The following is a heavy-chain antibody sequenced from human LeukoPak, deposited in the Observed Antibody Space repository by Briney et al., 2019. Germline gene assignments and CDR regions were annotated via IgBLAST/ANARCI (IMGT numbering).Heavy chain of an antibody. CDR3: ARDWQDIAAHYYYYYMDV. V-gene: IGHV4-4*07. CDR1: GGSISSYY. D-gene: IGHD6-6*01. J-gene: IGHJ6*03. Sequence: PSETLSLTCTVSGGSISSYYWSWIRQPAGKGLEWIGRIYTSGSTNYNPSLKSRVTMSVDTSKNQFSLKLSSVTAADTAVYYCARDWQDIAAHYYYYYMDVWGKGTTVTVSS. CDR2: IYTSGST.